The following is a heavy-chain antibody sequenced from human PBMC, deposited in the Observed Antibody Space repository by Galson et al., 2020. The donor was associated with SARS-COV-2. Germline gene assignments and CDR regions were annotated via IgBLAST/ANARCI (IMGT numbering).Heavy chain of an antibody. CDR2: INHSGST. D-gene: IGHD2-15*01. V-gene: IGHV4-34*01. CDR3: ARDRYCSGGSCFRPIDY. Sequence: SETLSLTCAVYGGSFSGYYWSWIRQPPGKGLEWIGEINHSGSTNYNPSLTSRVTISVDTSKNQFSLKLSSVTAADTAVYYCARDRYCSGGSCFRPIDYWGQGTLVTVSS. CDR1: GGSFSGYY. J-gene: IGHJ4*02.